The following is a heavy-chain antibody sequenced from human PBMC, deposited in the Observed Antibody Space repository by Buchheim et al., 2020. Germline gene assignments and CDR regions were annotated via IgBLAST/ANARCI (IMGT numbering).Heavy chain of an antibody. CDR3: ARSIAPRYYYGMDV. Sequence: QVQLVQSGAEVKKPGASVKVSCGASGYTFSIHAIHWVRQAPGQSLEWMGWINPNSGGTNYAQKFQGWVTMTRDTSISTAYMELSRLRSDDTAVYYCARSIAPRYYYGMDVWGQGTT. D-gene: IGHD6-6*01. V-gene: IGHV1-2*04. J-gene: IGHJ6*02. CDR1: GYTFSIHA. CDR2: INPNSGGT.